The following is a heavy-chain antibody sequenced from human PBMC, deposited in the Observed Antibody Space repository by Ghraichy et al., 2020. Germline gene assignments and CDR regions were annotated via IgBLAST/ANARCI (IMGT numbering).Heavy chain of an antibody. CDR2: IRPGGST. V-gene: IGHV4-4*09. Sequence: SETLSLTCTVSGDSISSYYWNWIRQTPGRGLEWIANIRPGGSTNYNPSLKSRVTLSVDTSLNHFSLMLKSVTAADTDVYYCARRGDYARAFLDYWCQGLLVSVSS. D-gene: IGHD4-17*01. CDR1: GDSISSYY. CDR3: ARRGDYARAFLDY. J-gene: IGHJ4*02.